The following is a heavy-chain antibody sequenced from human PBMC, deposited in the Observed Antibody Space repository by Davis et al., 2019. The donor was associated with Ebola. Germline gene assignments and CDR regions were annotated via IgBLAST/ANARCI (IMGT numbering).Heavy chain of an antibody. CDR1: GFTFSDYY. D-gene: IGHD5/OR15-5a*01. CDR2: ISSGGSTT. CDR3: AKAHSVYDWPTDDY. Sequence: PGGSLRLSCAASGFTFSDYYMSWIRQAPGKGLEWVSYISSGGSTTYYADSVKGRFTLSRDNAKNSLYLHMNFLRAEDTAVYYCAKAHSVYDWPTDDYWGQGTLVTVSS. J-gene: IGHJ4*02. V-gene: IGHV3-11*01.